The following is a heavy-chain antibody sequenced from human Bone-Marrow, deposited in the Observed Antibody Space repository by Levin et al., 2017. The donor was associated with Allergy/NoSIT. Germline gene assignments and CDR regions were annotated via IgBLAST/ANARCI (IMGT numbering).Heavy chain of an antibody. CDR2: LSSLFLP. V-gene: IGHV4-31*03. CDR3: ARGTFHGASDAFDV. CDR1: GGSISGGGYY. D-gene: IGHD1/OR15-1a*01. J-gene: IGHJ3*01. Sequence: LSLTCTVSGGSISGGGYYWCWIRQHPGKGLSFLFFLSSLFLPPSPPSLKSRVTISADTSDKQFSLKMSSVTAADTAVFYCARGTFHGASDAFDVWGQGTIVTVSS.